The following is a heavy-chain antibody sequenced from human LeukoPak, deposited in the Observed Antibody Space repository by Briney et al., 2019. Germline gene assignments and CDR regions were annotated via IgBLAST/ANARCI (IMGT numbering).Heavy chain of an antibody. J-gene: IGHJ4*02. CDR2: INHSGST. CDR3: AARDVLTGLHDY. V-gene: IGHV4-34*01. D-gene: IGHD3-9*01. Sequence: SETLSLTCAVYGGSFSGYYWSWIRQPPGKGLEWIGEINHSGSTNYNPSLKSRVTISVDTSKSQFSLKLSSVTAADTAVYYCAARDVLTGLHDYWSQGTLVTVSS. CDR1: GGSFSGYY.